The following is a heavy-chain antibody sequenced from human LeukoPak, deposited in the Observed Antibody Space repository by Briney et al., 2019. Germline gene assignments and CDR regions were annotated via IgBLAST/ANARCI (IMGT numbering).Heavy chain of an antibody. CDR1: GFTFGDYA. J-gene: IGHJ4*02. D-gene: IGHD3-22*01. CDR2: IRSKAYGGTT. CDR3: TRDRKVEYYYDSSGYTRFDY. V-gene: IGHV3-49*03. Sequence: GGSLRLSCTASGFTFGDYAMSWFRQAPGKGLEWVGFIRSKAYGGTTEYAASVKGRFTISRDDSKSIAYLQMNSLKTEDTAVYYCTRDRKVEYYYDSSGYTRFDYWGQGTLVTVSS.